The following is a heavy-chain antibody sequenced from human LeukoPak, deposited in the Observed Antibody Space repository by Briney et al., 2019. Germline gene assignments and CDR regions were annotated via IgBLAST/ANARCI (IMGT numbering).Heavy chain of an antibody. CDR1: GGTFSSYA. V-gene: IGHV1-69*05. D-gene: IGHD2-15*01. CDR3: ARGPCSGGSCLLFYYMDV. J-gene: IGHJ6*03. Sequence: ASVKVSCKASGGTFSSYAISWVRQAPGQGLEWMGRIIPIFGTANYAQKFQGRVTITTDEYTSTAYMELSSLRSEDTAVYYCARGPCSGGSCLLFYYMDVWGKGTTVTVSS. CDR2: IIPIFGTA.